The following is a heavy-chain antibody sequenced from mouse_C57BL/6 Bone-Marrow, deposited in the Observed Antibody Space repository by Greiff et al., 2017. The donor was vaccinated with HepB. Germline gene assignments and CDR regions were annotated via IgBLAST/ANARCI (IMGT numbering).Heavy chain of an antibody. J-gene: IGHJ4*01. D-gene: IGHD1-1*01. CDR2: IWTGGGT. CDR3: ARSPYYYGSSYGNAMDY. CDR1: GFSLTSYA. V-gene: IGHV2-9-1*01. Sequence: VKLVESGPGLVAPSQSLSITCTVSGFSLTSYAISWVRQPPGKGLEWLGVIWTGGGTNYNSALKSRLSISKDNSKSQVFLKMNSLQTDDTARYYCARSPYYYGSSYGNAMDYWGQGTSVTVSS.